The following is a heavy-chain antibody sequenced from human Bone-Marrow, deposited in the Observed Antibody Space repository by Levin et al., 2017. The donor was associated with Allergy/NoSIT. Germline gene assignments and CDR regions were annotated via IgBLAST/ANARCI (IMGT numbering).Heavy chain of an antibody. CDR3: ARGCSGGVCSVLFED. D-gene: IGHD2-8*02. CDR2: VYPGDPDT. Sequence: GESLKISCKASGYTFTNFWLGWVRQMPGKGLEWMGIVYPGDPDTRYSPSFQGQVTISVDKSINTAYLQWSSLEASDTAMYFCARGCSGGVCSVLFEDWGQGTTVIVSS. CDR1: GYTFTNFW. J-gene: IGHJ4*02. V-gene: IGHV5-51*01.